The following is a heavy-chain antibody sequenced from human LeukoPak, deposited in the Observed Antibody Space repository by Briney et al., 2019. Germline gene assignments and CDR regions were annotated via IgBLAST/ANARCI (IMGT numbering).Heavy chain of an antibody. D-gene: IGHD3-10*01. V-gene: IGHV4-4*02. J-gene: IGHJ4*02. CDR2: IYHSGST. CDR1: GGSIGSSNW. Sequence: PSGTLSLTCAVSGGSIGSSNWWSWVRQPPGKGLEWIGEIYHSGSTNYNPSLKSRVTISVDKSKNQFSLKLSSVTPAEPAVYYGARERATMFRGVIFRYLDYWAREPWSPSPQ. CDR3: ARERATMFRGVIFRYLDY.